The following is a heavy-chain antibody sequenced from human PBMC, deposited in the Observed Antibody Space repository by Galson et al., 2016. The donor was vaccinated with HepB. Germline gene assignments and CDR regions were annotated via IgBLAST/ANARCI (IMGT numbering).Heavy chain of an antibody. Sequence: SLRLSCAASGFTFSSYWMHWVRQAPGKGLVWVSRINSDGSSTSYADSVKGRFTISRDNSKSTLYLQMNSLRAEDTAVYYCAKSSSGATPRPNFDYWGQGTLVTVSS. D-gene: IGHD1-26*01. V-gene: IGHV3-74*01. J-gene: IGHJ4*02. CDR1: GFTFSSYW. CDR3: AKSSSGATPRPNFDY. CDR2: INSDGSST.